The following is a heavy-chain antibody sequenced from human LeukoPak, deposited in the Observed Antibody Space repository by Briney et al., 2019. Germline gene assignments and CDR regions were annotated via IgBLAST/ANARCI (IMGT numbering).Heavy chain of an antibody. Sequence: SETLSLTFTVSGGSISSDYWSWIRQPPGKGLEWIGYIYYSGSTNYNPSLKSRVTISVDTSKNQFSLKLSSVTAADTAVYYCARSVVGATKGGLDYWGQGTLVTVSS. J-gene: IGHJ4*02. CDR2: IYYSGST. D-gene: IGHD1-26*01. CDR3: ARSVVGATKGGLDY. V-gene: IGHV4-59*01. CDR1: GGSISSDY.